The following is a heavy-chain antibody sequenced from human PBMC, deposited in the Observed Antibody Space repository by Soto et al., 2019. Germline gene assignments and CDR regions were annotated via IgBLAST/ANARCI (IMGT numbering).Heavy chain of an antibody. V-gene: IGHV1-2*04. J-gene: IGHJ5*02. CDR1: GYTFAGYY. CDR2: INPNSGGT. D-gene: IGHD2-15*01. CDR3: ARDLSKMRYCSGGSCPPSGFDP. Sequence: ASVKVSCKASGYTFAGYYMRWVRQAPGQGLEWMGWINPNSGGTNYAQKFQGWVTMTRDTSISTAYMELSRLRSDDTAVYYCARDLSKMRYCSGGSCPPSGFDPWGQGTLVTVSS.